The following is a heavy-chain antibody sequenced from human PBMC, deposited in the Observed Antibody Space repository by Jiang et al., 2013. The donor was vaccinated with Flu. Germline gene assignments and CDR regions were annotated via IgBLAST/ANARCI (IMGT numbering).Heavy chain of an antibody. CDR1: GFAFSSYE. Sequence: VQLLESGGGLVQPGGSLRLSCAASGFAFSSYEMNWVRQAPGKGLEWVSYISSSGSTIYYADSVKGRFTFSRDNAKNSLYLQMNSLTAEDTAVYYCARDHHGDYYFDYWGQGTLVTVSS. V-gene: IGHV3-48*03. CDR3: ARDHHGDYYFDY. J-gene: IGHJ4*02. D-gene: IGHD4-17*01. CDR2: ISSSGSTI.